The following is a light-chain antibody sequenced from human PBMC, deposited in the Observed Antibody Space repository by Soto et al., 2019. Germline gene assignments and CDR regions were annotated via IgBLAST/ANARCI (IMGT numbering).Light chain of an antibody. CDR1: QSVSSSY. CDR3: QQYGSSPGFT. J-gene: IGKJ3*01. V-gene: IGKV3-20*01. Sequence: EIVLTQSPGTLSLSPGERATLSCRASQSVSSSYLAWYQQKPGQAPRLLIYGASSRATGIPDRFSGSGSGTDFILTISRLEPEDFAVYYCQQYGSSPGFTFGPGTNVDIK. CDR2: GAS.